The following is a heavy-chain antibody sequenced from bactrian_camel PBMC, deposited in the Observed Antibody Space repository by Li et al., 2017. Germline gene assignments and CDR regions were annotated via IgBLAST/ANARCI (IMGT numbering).Heavy chain of an antibody. CDR1: GYIFKRCP. Sequence: HVQLVESGGGLVQAGGSLKLSCKTSGYIFKRCPMAWYRQAPGKGRELVTKIDSDGIITYIDDVKGRFTISQDNAGNTLYLQMNSLQPEDTAVYFCAASFQLPCLGSDERAYDYWARGPRSPSP. V-gene: IGHV3S9*01. D-gene: IGHD1*01. J-gene: IGHJ4*01. CDR2: IDSDGII.